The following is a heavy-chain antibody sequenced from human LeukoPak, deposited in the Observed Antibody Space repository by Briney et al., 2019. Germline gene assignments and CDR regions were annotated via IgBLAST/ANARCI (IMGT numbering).Heavy chain of an antibody. V-gene: IGHV4-34*01. CDR1: GGSFSGYY. D-gene: IGHD3-22*01. CDR3: ARGTPMIVGGGDY. Sequence: SETLSLTCAVYGGSFSGYYWSWIRQPPGKGLEWIGEINHSGSTNYNPSLKSRVTISVDTSKNQFTLQLSSVTAADTAVYYCARGTPMIVGGGDYWGQGTLVTVSS. J-gene: IGHJ4*02. CDR2: INHSGST.